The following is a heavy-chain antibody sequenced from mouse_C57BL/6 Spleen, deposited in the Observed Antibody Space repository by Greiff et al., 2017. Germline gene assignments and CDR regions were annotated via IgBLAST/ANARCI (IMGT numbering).Heavy chain of an antibody. D-gene: IGHD2-1*01. CDR2: ISDGGSYT. J-gene: IGHJ3*01. V-gene: IGHV5-4*01. Sequence: EVKLMESGGGLVKPGGSLKLSCAASGFTFSSYAMSWVRQTPEKRLEWVATISDGGSYTYYPDNVKGRFTISRDNAKNNLYLQMSHLKSEDTAMYYCARDPRYGNWFAYWGQGTLVTVSA. CDR3: ARDPRYGNWFAY. CDR1: GFTFSSYA.